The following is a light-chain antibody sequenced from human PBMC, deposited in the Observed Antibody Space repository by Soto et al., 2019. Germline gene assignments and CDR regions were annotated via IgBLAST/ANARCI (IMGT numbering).Light chain of an antibody. CDR2: AAS. CDR1: QGISSH. CDR3: QQVNSFPRT. V-gene: IGKV1-9*01. J-gene: IGKJ5*01. Sequence: IQLTQSPSSLSASVGDRVTITCRASQGISSHLAWYQQKPGKAPTLLISAASTLQTGVPSRFSGGGFGTDFTLTLSSLQPEDFATYYCQQVNSFPRTFGQGTRLEIK.